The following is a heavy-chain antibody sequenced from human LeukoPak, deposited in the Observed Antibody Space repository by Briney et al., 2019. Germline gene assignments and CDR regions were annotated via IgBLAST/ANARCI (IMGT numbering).Heavy chain of an antibody. V-gene: IGHV3-23*01. Sequence: GGSLRLSCAASGFTFSSYAMSWVRQAPGKGLEWASAITGSGGSTYYADSVKGRFTISRDNSKNTLYLQMNRLRAEDTAVYYCAKVPLIAAPKHFDYWGQGTLVTVSS. CDR2: ITGSGGST. CDR3: AKVPLIAAPKHFDY. D-gene: IGHD6-13*01. J-gene: IGHJ4*02. CDR1: GFTFSSYA.